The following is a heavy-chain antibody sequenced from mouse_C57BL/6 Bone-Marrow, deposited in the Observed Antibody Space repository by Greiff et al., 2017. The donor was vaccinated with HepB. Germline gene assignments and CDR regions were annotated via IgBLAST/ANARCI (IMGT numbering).Heavy chain of an antibody. CDR2: ISNGGGST. V-gene: IGHV5-12*01. CDR3: ARHEGSNYWYFDV. J-gene: IGHJ1*03. CDR1: GFTFSDYY. Sequence: EVKRVESGGGLVQPGGSLKLSCAASGFTFSDYYMYWVRQTPEKRLEWVAYISNGGGSTYYPDTVKGRFTISRDNAKNTLYLQMSHLKSEDTAMYYCARHEGSNYWYFDVWGTGTTVTVSS. D-gene: IGHD1-1*01.